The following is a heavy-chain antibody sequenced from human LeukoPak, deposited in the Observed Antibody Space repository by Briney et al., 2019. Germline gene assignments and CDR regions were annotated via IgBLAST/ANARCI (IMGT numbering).Heavy chain of an antibody. CDR1: GGSFSGYY. J-gene: IGHJ4*02. D-gene: IGHD7-27*01. CDR2: INHSGST. Sequence: PSETLSLTCAVYGGSFSGYYWSWIRQPPGKGLEWIGEINHSGSTNYNPSLKSRVTISVDTSKNQFSLKLSSVTAADTAVYYCAREGLGIVLPIDYWRQGTLVTVSS. V-gene: IGHV4-34*01. CDR3: AREGLGIVLPIDY.